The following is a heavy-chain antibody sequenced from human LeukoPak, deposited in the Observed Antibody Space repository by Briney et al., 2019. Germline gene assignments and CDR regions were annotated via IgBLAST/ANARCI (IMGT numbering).Heavy chain of an antibody. CDR1: GGSINSGAYY. D-gene: IGHD2-8*01. J-gene: IGHJ4*02. CDR2: IYYLGDT. V-gene: IGHV4-39*05. CDR3: VKQKAYLLVDH. Sequence: PETPSLTCPVSGGSINSGAYYWGWIREPPGKGLEGIGSIYYLGDTYYNPSLKSRVTVSIDMPKNQESPVLGSVTGADTAVYYCVKQKAYLLVDHWGKGTLVTISS.